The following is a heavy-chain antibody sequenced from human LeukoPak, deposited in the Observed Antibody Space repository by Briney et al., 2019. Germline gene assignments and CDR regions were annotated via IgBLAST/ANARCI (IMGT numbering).Heavy chain of an antibody. CDR2: INHSGST. J-gene: IGHJ4*02. Sequence: PSETLSLTCAVYGGSFSGYYWSWIRQPPGKGLEWIGEINHSGSTNYNPSLKSRVTISVDTSKNQFSLKLSSVTAADTAVYYCARGHASYSDGFRYWGQGTLVTVSS. D-gene: IGHD5-18*01. CDR1: GGSFSGYY. CDR3: ARGHASYSDGFRY. V-gene: IGHV4-34*01.